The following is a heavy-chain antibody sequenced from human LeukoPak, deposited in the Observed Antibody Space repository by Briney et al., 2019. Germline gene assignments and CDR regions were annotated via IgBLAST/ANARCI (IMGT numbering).Heavy chain of an antibody. D-gene: IGHD3-22*01. J-gene: IGHJ3*02. CDR3: ARGYYGGAFDI. Sequence: PGGSLRLSCVPSGFPFSRYGMHWVRQAPGKGLEWVAVISYDGTNKYYADSVNGRFTISRDNAKNSLYLQMNSLRAEDMALYYCARGYYGGAFDIWGQGTMVTVSS. CDR2: ISYDGTNK. V-gene: IGHV3-30*03. CDR1: GFPFSRYG.